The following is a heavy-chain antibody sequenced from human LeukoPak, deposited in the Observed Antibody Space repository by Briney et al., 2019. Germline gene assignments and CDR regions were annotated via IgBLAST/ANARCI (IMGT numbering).Heavy chain of an antibody. Sequence: GGSLTLSCAASGFTFSSYSMNWVRQAPGEGLEWVSSIIRSGSFIYYADSVKGRFTISRDNARNSLFLQMNSLRAEDTAVYYCARDLRYCSSASCSENGAFDIWGQGTMVTVSS. CDR2: IIRSGSFI. J-gene: IGHJ3*02. V-gene: IGHV3-21*01. D-gene: IGHD2-2*01. CDR3: ARDLRYCSSASCSENGAFDI. CDR1: GFTFSSYS.